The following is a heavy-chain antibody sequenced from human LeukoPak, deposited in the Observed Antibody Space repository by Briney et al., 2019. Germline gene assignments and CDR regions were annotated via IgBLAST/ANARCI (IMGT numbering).Heavy chain of an antibody. CDR3: ANRRDGYIHFDY. V-gene: IGHV1-69*05. CDR1: GGTFSSYA. D-gene: IGHD5-24*01. Sequence: EASVKVSCKASGGTFSSYAISWARQAPGQGLEWMGGIIPIFGTANYAQKFQGRVTITTDESTSTAYMELSSLRSEDTAVYYCANRRDGYIHFDYWGQGTLVTVSS. CDR2: IIPIFGTA. J-gene: IGHJ4*02.